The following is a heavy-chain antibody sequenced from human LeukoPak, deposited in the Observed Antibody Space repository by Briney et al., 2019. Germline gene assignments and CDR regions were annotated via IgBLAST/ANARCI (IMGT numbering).Heavy chain of an antibody. CDR1: GFTFSDYY. D-gene: IGHD5-12*01. V-gene: IGHV3-11*04. Sequence: GGSLRLSCAASGFTFSDYYMSWIRQAPGKGLEWVSYISSSGSTIYYADSVKGRFTISRDNSKNTLYLQMNSLRAEDTAVYYCARDTGAGIVATNLFDYWGQGTLVTVSS. J-gene: IGHJ4*02. CDR2: ISSSGSTI. CDR3: ARDTGAGIVATNLFDY.